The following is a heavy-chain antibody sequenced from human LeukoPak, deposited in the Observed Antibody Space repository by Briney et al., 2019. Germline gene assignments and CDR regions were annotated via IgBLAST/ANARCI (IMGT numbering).Heavy chain of an antibody. CDR1: GFTVSSNY. CDR3: AGRSIFHYYYCMDV. J-gene: IGHJ6*03. CDR2: IYSGGST. D-gene: IGHD3-3*01. V-gene: IGHV3-53*01. Sequence: PGGSLRLSCAASGFTVSSNYMSWVRQAPGKGLEWVSVIYSGGSTYYADSVKGRFTISRDNSKNTLYLQMNSLRAEDTAVYYCAGRSIFHYYYCMDVWGKGTTVTVSS.